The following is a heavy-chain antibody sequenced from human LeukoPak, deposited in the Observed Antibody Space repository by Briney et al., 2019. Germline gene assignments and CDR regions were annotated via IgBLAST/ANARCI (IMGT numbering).Heavy chain of an antibody. V-gene: IGHV3-53*01. CDR2: IYSGGST. CDR1: GFTFSTNH. J-gene: IGHJ5*02. CDR3: VRDLT. Sequence: GGSLRLSCAASGFTFSTNHMTWVRQAPGKGLEWVSVIYSGGSTYYADSVKGRFIISRDNSKNTLSLQMNSLRAEDTAVYYCVRDLTWGQGTLVTVSS.